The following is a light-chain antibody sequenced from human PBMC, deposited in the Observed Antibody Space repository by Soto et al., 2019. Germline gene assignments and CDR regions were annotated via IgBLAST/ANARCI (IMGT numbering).Light chain of an antibody. CDR2: DAS. CDR3: QQRSSI. CDR1: ESTSGY. J-gene: IGKJ3*01. Sequence: EIVLTQSPATLSLSPGERATLSCRASESTSGYLAWYQQKPGQAPRLLIYDASNRATGIPARFSGSGSGTDFTLTISSLEPEDFAVYYCQQRSSIFGPGTKVDIK. V-gene: IGKV3-11*01.